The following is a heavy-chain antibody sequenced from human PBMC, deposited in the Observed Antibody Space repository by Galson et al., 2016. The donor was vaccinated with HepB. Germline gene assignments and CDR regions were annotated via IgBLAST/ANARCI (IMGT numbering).Heavy chain of an antibody. CDR3: ARTQDLGLVRFDY. V-gene: IGHV1-46*01. CDR1: GYTFTDCY. J-gene: IGHJ4*02. D-gene: IGHD6-19*01. Sequence: SVKVSCKASGYTFTDCYIHWVRQAPGQGLEWMGLINPSGGTTTYAQKFRGRISMTRDTSTNTVYMNLSSLRTGDTAVYYCARTQDLGLVRFDYLGQGALVTVSS. CDR2: INPSGGTT.